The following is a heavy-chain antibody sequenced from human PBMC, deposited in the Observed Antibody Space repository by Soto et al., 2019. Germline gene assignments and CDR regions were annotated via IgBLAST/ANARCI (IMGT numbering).Heavy chain of an antibody. J-gene: IGHJ4*02. D-gene: IGHD6-19*01. V-gene: IGHV3-74*01. Sequence: TGGSLRLSCAASGFTFSSYWMHWVRQAPGKGLVWVSRINSDGSSTSYADSVKGRFTISRDNSKNALYLQMSSLRAEDTAIYYCAKDATRSAGWYYVDYWGQGLQVTVSS. CDR3: AKDATRSAGWYYVDY. CDR2: INSDGSST. CDR1: GFTFSSYW.